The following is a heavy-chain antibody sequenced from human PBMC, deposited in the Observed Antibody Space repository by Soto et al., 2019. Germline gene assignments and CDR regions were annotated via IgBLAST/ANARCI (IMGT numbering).Heavy chain of an antibody. D-gene: IGHD3-22*01. V-gene: IGHV3-33*01. CDR1: GFTSSSYG. CDR2: IWYDGSNK. Sequence: PGGSLRLSCAASGFTSSSYGMHWVRQAPGKGLEWVAVIWYDGSNKYYADSVKGRFTISRDNSKNTLYLQMNRLRAEDTAVYYCARDFYDRSGYYYYYGMDVWGQGTTVTVYS. CDR3: ARDFYDRSGYYYYYGMDV. J-gene: IGHJ6*02.